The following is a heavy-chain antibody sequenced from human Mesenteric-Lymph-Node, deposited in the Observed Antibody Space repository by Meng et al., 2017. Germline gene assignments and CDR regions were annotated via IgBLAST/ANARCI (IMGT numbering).Heavy chain of an antibody. Sequence: GESLKISCAASGFTFSSYGMHWVRQTPGKGLEWVAVIWYDGSNKYYADSVKGRFTISRDNSKNTLYLQMNSLRAEDTAVYYCAREVAVPHYYYYGMDVWGQGTTVTVSS. CDR1: GFTFSSYG. CDR3: AREVAVPHYYYYGMDV. D-gene: IGHD6-19*01. CDR2: IWYDGSNK. V-gene: IGHV3-33*01. J-gene: IGHJ6*02.